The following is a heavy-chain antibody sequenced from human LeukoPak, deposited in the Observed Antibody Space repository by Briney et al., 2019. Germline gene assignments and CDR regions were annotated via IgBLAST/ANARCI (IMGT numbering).Heavy chain of an antibody. CDR2: IYYSGST. Sequence: SQTLPLTCTVSGGSISSGGYYWSWIRQHPGKGLEWIGYIYYSGSTYYNPSLKSRVTISVDTSKNQFSPKLSSVTAADTAVYYCARAWVVGGFDYWGQGTLVTVSS. J-gene: IGHJ4*02. D-gene: IGHD2-15*01. CDR3: ARAWVVGGFDY. CDR1: GGSISSGGYY. V-gene: IGHV4-31*03.